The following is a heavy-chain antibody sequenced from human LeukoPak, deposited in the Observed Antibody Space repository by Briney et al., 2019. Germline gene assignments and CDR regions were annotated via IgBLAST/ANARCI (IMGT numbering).Heavy chain of an antibody. CDR2: FYTRGTT. CDR1: GGSISSGTYY. CDR3: ARDVDYGGKFDY. V-gene: IGHV4-61*02. J-gene: IGHJ4*02. D-gene: IGHD4-23*01. Sequence: PSQTLSLTCTVSGGSISSGTYYWSWIRQPAGKGLEWIGRFYTRGTTNYNPSLKSRVTISLDTSKNQFSLRLNSVTAADTAVYYRARDVDYGGKFDYWGQGTLVTVSS.